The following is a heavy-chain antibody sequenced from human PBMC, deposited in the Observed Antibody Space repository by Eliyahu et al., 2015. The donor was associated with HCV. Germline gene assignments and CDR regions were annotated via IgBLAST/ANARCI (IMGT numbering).Heavy chain of an antibody. J-gene: IGHJ4*03. CDR2: IYYSGST. V-gene: IGHV4-59*01. Sequence: QVQLQESGPGLVKPSETLSLTCNVSGGSIYTYCWIRQPPPPGKGLEWIGYIYYSGSTDYNPSLRSRVTISVDTSKNQFSLMLSSVTAADTAVYYCARGAYSSSSNDYWGLGTLVTVSS. CDR3: ARGAYSSSSNDY. D-gene: IGHD6-13*01. CDR1: GGSIYTYC.